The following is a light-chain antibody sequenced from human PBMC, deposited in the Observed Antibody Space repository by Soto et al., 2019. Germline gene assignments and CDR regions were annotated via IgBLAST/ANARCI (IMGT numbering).Light chain of an antibody. Sequence: DIQMTQSPSSLSASVGDRVTITCRASQSISSYLNWYQQKPGKAPKLLIYAASSLQSGVPSRFSGGGSGTDFTLTISSLQPVDFATYYCQQSYSTPQLTFGGGTKVEIK. CDR2: AAS. CDR3: QQSYSTPQLT. V-gene: IGKV1-39*01. J-gene: IGKJ4*01. CDR1: QSISSY.